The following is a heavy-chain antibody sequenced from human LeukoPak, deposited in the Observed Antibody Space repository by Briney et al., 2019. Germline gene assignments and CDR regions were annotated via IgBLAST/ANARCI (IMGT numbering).Heavy chain of an antibody. Sequence: ASVKVSCKASGYTFTSYDINWVRQATRQGLEWMGWMNPNSGNTGYAQKFQGRVTMTRNTSISTAYMELSSLRSEDTAVYYCARWDLIAATHGNYYYYGMDAWGQGTTVTVSS. CDR2: MNPNSGNT. V-gene: IGHV1-8*01. CDR3: ARWDLIAATHGNYYYYGMDA. J-gene: IGHJ6*02. CDR1: GYTFTSYD. D-gene: IGHD2-15*01.